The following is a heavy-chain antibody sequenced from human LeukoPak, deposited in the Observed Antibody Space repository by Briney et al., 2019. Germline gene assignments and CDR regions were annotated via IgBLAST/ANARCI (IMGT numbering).Heavy chain of an antibody. V-gene: IGHV4-30-4*01. CDR3: ARVAYYYGSGSHPPPYYFDY. Sequence: SQTLSLTCTVSGDSISSGDYYWSWIRQPPGKGLEWIGNIYYSGSTYYNPSLKSRVTISVDLSKNQFSLKLNSVTAADTAVYWCARVAYYYGSGSHPPPYYFDYWGQGTRVTVSS. CDR1: GDSISSGDYY. J-gene: IGHJ4*02. CDR2: IYYSGST. D-gene: IGHD3-10*01.